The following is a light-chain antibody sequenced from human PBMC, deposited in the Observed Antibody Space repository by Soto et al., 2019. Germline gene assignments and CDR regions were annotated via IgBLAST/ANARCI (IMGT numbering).Light chain of an antibody. V-gene: IGKV1-5*03. J-gene: IGKJ2*01. CDR3: QRYDSYPYT. CDR1: QSSSTW. Sequence: DIQMTQSPSTLSASVGDRVTITCRASQSSSTWVAWYQQKPGKAPKVLIYKTSNLETGVPARLSGSGSGTELSRTISILQPGDFATYYYQRYDSYPYTFGQGPK. CDR2: KTS.